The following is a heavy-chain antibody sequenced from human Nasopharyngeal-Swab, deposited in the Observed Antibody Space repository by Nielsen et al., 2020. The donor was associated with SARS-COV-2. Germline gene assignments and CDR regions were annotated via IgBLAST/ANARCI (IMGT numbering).Heavy chain of an antibody. D-gene: IGHD1-14*01. V-gene: IGHV6-1*01. CDR3: ARIAQAAEPH. J-gene: IGHJ4*02. CDR2: TYYRSKWYF. Sequence: SQTLSLTFAISGDSVSSHSAAWSWLRQSPSRGLEWLGMTYYRSKWYFNYGTSVKGRITINPDTSNNQFSLQLSSVTPEDTAVYYCARIAQAAEPHWGQGTLVTVSS. CDR1: GDSVSSHSAA.